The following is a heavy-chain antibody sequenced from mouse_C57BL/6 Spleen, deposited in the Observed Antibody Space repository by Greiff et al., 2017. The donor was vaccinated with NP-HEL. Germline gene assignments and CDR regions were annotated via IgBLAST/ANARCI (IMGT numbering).Heavy chain of an antibody. D-gene: IGHD1-1*01. CDR3: ARQEVTTDWYFDV. CDR2: ISSGGSYP. V-gene: IGHV5-6*01. Sequence: EVKLMESGGDLVKPGGSLKLSCAASGFTFSSYGMSWVRQTPDKRLEWVATISSGGSYPYYPDSVKGRFTISRDNAKNTLYLQMSSLKSEDTAMYYCARQEVTTDWYFDVWGTGTTVNVAS. CDR1: GFTFSSYG. J-gene: IGHJ1*03.